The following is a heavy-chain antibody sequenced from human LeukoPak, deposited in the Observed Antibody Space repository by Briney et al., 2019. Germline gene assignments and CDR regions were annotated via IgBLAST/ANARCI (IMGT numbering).Heavy chain of an antibody. Sequence: SQTLSLTCAVSGGSISSGGYSWSWIRQPPGKGLEWIGYIYHSGSTYYNPSLKSRVTISVDRSKNQFSLKLSSVTAADTAVYYCARGDDTAMPYFDYWGQGTLVTVSS. J-gene: IGHJ4*02. V-gene: IGHV4-30-2*01. CDR1: GGSISSGGYS. CDR2: IYHSGST. CDR3: ARGDDTAMPYFDY. D-gene: IGHD5-18*01.